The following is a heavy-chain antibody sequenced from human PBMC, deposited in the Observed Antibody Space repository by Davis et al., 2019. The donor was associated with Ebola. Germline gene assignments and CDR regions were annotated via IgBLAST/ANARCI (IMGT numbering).Heavy chain of an antibody. Sequence: GESLKISCAASGFTVSSNYMSWVRQAPGKGLEWVSVIYSGGSTYYADSVKGRFTISRDNSKNTLYLQMNSLRAEDTAVYYCASDCTGGSCYFPLDYWGQGTLVTVSS. CDR2: IYSGGST. CDR1: GFTVSSNY. D-gene: IGHD2-15*01. CDR3: ASDCTGGSCYFPLDY. J-gene: IGHJ4*02. V-gene: IGHV3-53*01.